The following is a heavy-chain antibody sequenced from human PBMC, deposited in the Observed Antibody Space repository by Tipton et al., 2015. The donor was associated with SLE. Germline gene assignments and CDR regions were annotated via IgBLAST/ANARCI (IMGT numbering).Heavy chain of an antibody. J-gene: IGHJ4*02. Sequence: TLSLTCTVSGGSVSNVNYYWNWLRQRPGKGLEWIGYVYYSGNTHYNPSLRSRITMSLDTSKNQFSLKLGSLTAADSAMYFCARMDYSQFQLLYFESWGQGILVTVSS. CDR1: GGSVSNVNYY. CDR3: ARMDYSQFQLLYFES. V-gene: IGHV4-30-4*08. D-gene: IGHD4-11*01. CDR2: VYYSGNT.